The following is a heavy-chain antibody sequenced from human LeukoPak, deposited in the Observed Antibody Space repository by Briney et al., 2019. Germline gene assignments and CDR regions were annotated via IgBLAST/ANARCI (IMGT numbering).Heavy chain of an antibody. J-gene: IGHJ4*02. D-gene: IGHD2/OR15-2a*01. V-gene: IGHV3-64D*09. CDR2: ISRNGGST. CDR1: GFTFSSFA. CDR3: VKDLRSDFMGVLSRYLSY. Sequence: GGSLRLSCSASGFTFSSFAMHWVRQAPGKGLEYVAAISRNGGSTYYADSVKGRFTISRDNSKSTLYLQMSSLRAEDTAVYLCVKDLRSDFMGVLSRYLSYWGQGTLITVSS.